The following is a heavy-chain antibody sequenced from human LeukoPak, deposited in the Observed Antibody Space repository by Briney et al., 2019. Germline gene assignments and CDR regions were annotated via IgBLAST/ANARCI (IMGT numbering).Heavy chain of an antibody. J-gene: IGHJ4*02. CDR3: ARGPFYGDYYFDY. V-gene: IGHV1-46*01. CDR2: INPSGGST. CDR1: GGTFSSYA. D-gene: IGHD4-17*01. Sequence: ASVKVSCKASGGTFSSYAISWVRQAPGQGLEWMGIINPSGGSTSYAQKFQGRVTMTRDMSTSTVYMELSSLRSEDTAVYYCARGPFYGDYYFDYWGQGTLVTVSS.